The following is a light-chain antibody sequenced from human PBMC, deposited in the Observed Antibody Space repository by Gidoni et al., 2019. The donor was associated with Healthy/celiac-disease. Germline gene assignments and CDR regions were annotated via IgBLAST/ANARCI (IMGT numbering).Light chain of an antibody. J-gene: IGKJ4*01. V-gene: IGKV1-39*01. CDR3: QQSYSTLLT. Sequence: DRVTITCRASQSISSYLNWYQQKPGKAPKLLIYAASSLQSGVPSRFSGSGSGTDFTLTISSLQPEDFTTYYCQQSYSTLLTFGGGTKVEIK. CDR1: QSISSY. CDR2: AAS.